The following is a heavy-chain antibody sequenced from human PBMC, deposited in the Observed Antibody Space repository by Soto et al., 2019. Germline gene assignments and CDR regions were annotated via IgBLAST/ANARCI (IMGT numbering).Heavy chain of an antibody. V-gene: IGHV3-30-3*01. CDR2: ISYDGSNK. CDR1: GFTFSSYA. Sequence: GGSLRLSCAASGFTFSSYAMHWVRQAPGKGLEWVAVISYDGSNKYYADSVKGRFTISRDNSKNTLYLQMNSLRAEDTAVYYCASYPYSSGWYEDYWGQGTLVTVS. CDR3: ASYPYSSGWYEDY. J-gene: IGHJ4*02. D-gene: IGHD6-19*01.